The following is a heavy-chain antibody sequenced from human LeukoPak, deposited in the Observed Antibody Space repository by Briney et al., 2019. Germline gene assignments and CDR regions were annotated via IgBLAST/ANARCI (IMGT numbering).Heavy chain of an antibody. CDR3: ASPSPGGPAAGLFDY. Sequence: GGSLRLSCAVPGFTVSSNFLNWVRQAPGRGLEWVSVLYSGGTTFYADSVKGRFTISRDNSKNTLYLQMNSLRPDDTAVYYCASPSPGGPAAGLFDYWGQGTLVTVSS. CDR1: GFTVSSNF. J-gene: IGHJ4*02. D-gene: IGHD6-13*01. V-gene: IGHV3-53*05. CDR2: LYSGGTT.